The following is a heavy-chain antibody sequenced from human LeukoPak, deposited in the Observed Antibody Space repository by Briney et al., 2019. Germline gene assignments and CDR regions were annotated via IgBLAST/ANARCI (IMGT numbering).Heavy chain of an antibody. CDR3: AKDVWWSVS. V-gene: IGHV3-23*01. Sequence: PGGSLRLSCVASGFTFSNHAMTWVRQAPGKGLEWVSAISADAVDTFYAPSVKGRFTISRDNSENTMYLQINSLRAEDTAIYYCAKDVWWSVSWGQGTLVTVSS. CDR1: GFTFSNHA. CDR2: ISADAVDT. D-gene: IGHD2-8*02. J-gene: IGHJ5*02.